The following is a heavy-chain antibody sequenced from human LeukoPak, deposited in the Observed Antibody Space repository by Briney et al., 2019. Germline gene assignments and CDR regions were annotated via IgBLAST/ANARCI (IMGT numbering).Heavy chain of an antibody. V-gene: IGHV4-61*02. J-gene: IGHJ5*02. CDR3: ARGERARTGTRGGWFDP. Sequence: SETLSLTCTVSGGSISSGSYYWSWIRQSAGKGLEWIGRIYTSGSTNYNPSLKSRVTISVDTSKNQFSLKLSSVTAADTAVYYCARGERARTGTRGGWFDPWGQGTLVTVSS. CDR1: GGSISSGSYY. CDR2: IYTSGST. D-gene: IGHD1/OR15-1a*01.